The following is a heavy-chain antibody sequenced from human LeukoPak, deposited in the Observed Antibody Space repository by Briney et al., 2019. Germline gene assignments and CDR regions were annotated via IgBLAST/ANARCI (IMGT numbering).Heavy chain of an antibody. Sequence: SETLSLTCTVSGGSISSGSYYWSWIRQPAGKGLEWIGRIYTSGSTNYNPSLKSRVTISVDTSKNQFSLKLSSVTAADTAVYYCARFGGNSLTFDPWGQGTLVTVSS. V-gene: IGHV4-61*02. CDR2: IYTSGST. D-gene: IGHD4-23*01. CDR1: GGSISSGSYY. CDR3: ARFGGNSLTFDP. J-gene: IGHJ5*02.